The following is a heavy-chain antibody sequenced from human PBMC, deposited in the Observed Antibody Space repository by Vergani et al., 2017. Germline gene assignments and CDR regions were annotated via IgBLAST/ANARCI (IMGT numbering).Heavy chain of an antibody. D-gene: IGHD3-3*02. CDR3: ARDLASSTAWHFFDS. CDR2: ISFDGNKK. CDR1: GFSFPRYG. V-gene: IGHV3-30*03. Sequence: QVRLVESGGGVVQPGRSLRLSCAASGFSFPRYGMNWVGQPPGKGLEWVATISFDGNKKDFTGAVRGRFTTSRDSSKTLYLQMDSLGVEETAMYFCARDLASSTAWHFFDSRGQGTLVTVSS. J-gene: IGHJ4*02.